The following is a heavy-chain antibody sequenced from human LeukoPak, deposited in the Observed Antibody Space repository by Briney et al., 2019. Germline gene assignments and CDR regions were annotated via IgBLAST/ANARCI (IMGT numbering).Heavy chain of an antibody. J-gene: IGHJ4*02. CDR2: IYPDDSDT. CDR1: GYIFTTYW. V-gene: IGHV5-51*01. CDR3: AKRYYYDSSAFYFDY. Sequence: GESLKTSCKGSGYIFTTYWIGWVRQMPGKGLEWMGIIYPDDSDTRYSPSFQGQVTISADKSISTAYLQWSSLKASDTAMYYCAKRYYYDSSAFYFDYWGQGTLVTVSS. D-gene: IGHD3-22*01.